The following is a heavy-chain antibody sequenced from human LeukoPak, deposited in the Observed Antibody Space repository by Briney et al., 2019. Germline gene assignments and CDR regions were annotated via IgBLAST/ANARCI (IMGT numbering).Heavy chain of an antibody. CDR1: GYSISSGYF. J-gene: IGHJ4*02. D-gene: IGHD6-13*01. CDR2: IYQSETA. Sequence: SETLSLTCTVSGYSISSGYFWGWMRQPPGKGLEWIGSIYQSETAHYNPSLKSRVTISVDTSKNQFSLKLRSVMAADTAVYYCARDVVAAPGTWDYWGQGTLVTVSS. V-gene: IGHV4-38-2*02. CDR3: ARDVVAAPGTWDY.